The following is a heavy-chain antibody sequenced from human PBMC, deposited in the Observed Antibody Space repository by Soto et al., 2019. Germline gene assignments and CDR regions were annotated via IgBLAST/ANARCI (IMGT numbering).Heavy chain of an antibody. CDR1: GDSISSSSYY. Sequence: QLQLQESGPGLVKPSETLSLTCTVSGDSISSSSYYWGWIRQPPGKGLEWIGSIYYSGSTYYNPSLKSRVTIYVDTSKNQFSLKLSYWTAADTSGYYCATHQLLKYYYGSGSAHAFDIWGEGTMVTVSS. CDR3: ATHQLLKYYYGSGSAHAFDI. D-gene: IGHD3-10*01. CDR2: IYYSGST. V-gene: IGHV4-39*01. J-gene: IGHJ3*02.